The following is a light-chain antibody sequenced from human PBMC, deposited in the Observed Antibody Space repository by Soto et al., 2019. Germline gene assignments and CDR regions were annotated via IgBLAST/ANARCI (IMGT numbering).Light chain of an antibody. J-gene: IGKJ1*01. CDR1: QSVNSN. CDR2: GAS. CDR3: QEYNTWPWT. Sequence: ETVMTQSPATLSVSPGERATLSCRASQSVNSNLAWYQQKLGQAPRVLIFGASTRATGIPARFSGSGSGTEFSLTINSLQSEDFAVYYCQEYNTWPWTCSQGTKVDIK. V-gene: IGKV3-15*01.